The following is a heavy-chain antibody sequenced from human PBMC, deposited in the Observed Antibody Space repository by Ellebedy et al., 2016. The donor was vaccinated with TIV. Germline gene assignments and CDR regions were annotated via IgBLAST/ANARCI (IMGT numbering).Heavy chain of an antibody. Sequence: SETLSLXXTVSGGSVSSGSYYWSWLRQPPGKGLEWIGYIYYSGSTNYNPSLKSRVTISVDTSKNQFSLKLSSVTAADTAVYYCARGFRSLWFDPWGQGTLVTVSS. CDR3: ARGFRSLWFDP. V-gene: IGHV4-61*01. CDR1: GGSVSSGSYY. J-gene: IGHJ5*02. CDR2: IYYSGST.